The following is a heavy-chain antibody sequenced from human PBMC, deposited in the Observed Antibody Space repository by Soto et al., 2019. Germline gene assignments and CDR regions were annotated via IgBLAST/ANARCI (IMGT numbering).Heavy chain of an antibody. J-gene: IGHJ6*02. Sequence: PGESLKISCKGSGYSFTSYWISWVRQMPGKGLEWMGRIDPSDSYTNYSPSFQGHVTISADKSISTAYLQWSSLKASDTAMYYCASLGGGAGYSSGWYVGYYYYYGMDVWGQGTTVTVSS. V-gene: IGHV5-10-1*01. D-gene: IGHD6-19*01. CDR1: GYSFTSYW. CDR3: ASLGGGAGYSSGWYVGYYYYYGMDV. CDR2: IDPSDSYT.